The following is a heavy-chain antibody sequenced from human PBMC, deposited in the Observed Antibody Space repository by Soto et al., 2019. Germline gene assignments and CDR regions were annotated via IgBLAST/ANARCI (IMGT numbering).Heavy chain of an antibody. V-gene: IGHV3-74*01. CDR2: INSDASST. CDR3: ASAVDGSGSNSFDY. CDR1: GFTFSNYW. D-gene: IGHD3-10*01. Sequence: GGSLRLSCAASGFTFSNYWMHWVRQAPGKGLVWVSRINSDASSTSYADSVKGRITISRDNVKNTLYLQMNSLRTEDTAVYYCASAVDGSGSNSFDYWGQGTLVTVSS. J-gene: IGHJ4*02.